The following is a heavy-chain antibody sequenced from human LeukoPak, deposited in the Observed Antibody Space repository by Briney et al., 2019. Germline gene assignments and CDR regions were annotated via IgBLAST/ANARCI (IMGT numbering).Heavy chain of an antibody. J-gene: IGHJ6*03. V-gene: IGHV4-39*01. D-gene: IGHD3-10*01. CDR3: ARLASGSSSYYYFYMDA. Sequence: SETLPLSCTVSGGSISSSSDYWGWIRQPPGKGLEWIGSIYYSGSTYFNPSLKSRVTISVDTSKNQFSLKLSSVTAADTAVYYCARLASGSSSYYYFYMDAWGKG. CDR1: GGSISSSSDY. CDR2: IYYSGST.